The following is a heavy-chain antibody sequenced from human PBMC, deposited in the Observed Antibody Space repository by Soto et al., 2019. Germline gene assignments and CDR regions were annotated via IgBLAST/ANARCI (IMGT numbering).Heavy chain of an antibody. CDR2: ISYDGSNK. J-gene: IGHJ3*02. D-gene: IGHD4-17*01. CDR1: GFTFSSYG. CDR3: AKDQTIYGDAGAYAFDI. V-gene: IGHV3-30*18. Sequence: QVPLVESGGGVVQPGRSLRLSCAASGFTFSSYGMHWVRQAPGKGLEWVAVISYDGSNKYYADSVKGRFTISRDNSKNTLYLQMNSLRAEDTAVYYCAKDQTIYGDAGAYAFDIWGQGTMVTVSS.